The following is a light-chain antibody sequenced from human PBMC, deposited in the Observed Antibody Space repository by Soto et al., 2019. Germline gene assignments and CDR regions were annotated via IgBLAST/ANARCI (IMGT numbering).Light chain of an antibody. CDR2: GAS. Sequence: EVVMTQSQATLSVSPGERATLSCRASQSVSSNLAWYQQKPGQAPRLLIYGASTRATGIPARFSGSGSGTEFTLTISSLQSEDFAVYYCQQYNNWPRTFGQGTKA. J-gene: IGKJ1*01. CDR3: QQYNNWPRT. V-gene: IGKV3-15*01. CDR1: QSVSSN.